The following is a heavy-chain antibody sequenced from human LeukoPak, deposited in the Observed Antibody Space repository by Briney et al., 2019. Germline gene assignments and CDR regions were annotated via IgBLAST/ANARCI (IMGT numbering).Heavy chain of an antibody. CDR3: ARVGYSCSWSHIDY. J-gene: IGHJ4*02. Sequence: PGGSLRLSCAASGFTFSSFAMNWVRQTPGKGLEWVSAISGSGGGTYYADSVKGRLTISRDNSKNTLFLQMNSLRAEDTAVYYCARVGYSCSWSHIDYWGQGTLVTVSS. CDR1: GFTFSSFA. D-gene: IGHD6-13*01. V-gene: IGHV3-23*01. CDR2: ISGSGGGT.